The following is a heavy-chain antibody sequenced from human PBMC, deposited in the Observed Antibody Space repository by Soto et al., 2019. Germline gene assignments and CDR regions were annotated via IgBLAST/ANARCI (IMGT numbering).Heavy chain of an antibody. CDR1: GYTFSDYY. V-gene: IGHV3-11*01. J-gene: IGHJ4*02. CDR3: ASHYDMWSGYLSPVDY. D-gene: IGHD3-3*01. Sequence: QVQLVESGGDLVKPGGSLRLSCAASGYTFSDYYMSWIRQAPGKGLEWISYIDTSGTKIYYADSVKGRFTITRDNAKNSLYLEMNSQRDEDTAVYYCASHYDMWSGYLSPVDYWCQGTLVTVSS. CDR2: IDTSGTKI.